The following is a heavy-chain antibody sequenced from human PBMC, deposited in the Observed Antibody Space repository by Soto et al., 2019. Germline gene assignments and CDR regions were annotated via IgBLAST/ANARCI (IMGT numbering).Heavy chain of an antibody. CDR1: GYTFTSYA. CDR2: INAGNGNT. J-gene: IGHJ4*02. CDR3: ARDSVDFWSGLTY. D-gene: IGHD3-3*01. V-gene: IGHV1-3*01. Sequence: ASVKVSCKASGYTFTSYAMHWVRQAPGQRLEWMGWINAGNGNTKYSQKFQGRVTITRDTSASTAYMELSSLRSEDTAVYYCARDSVDFWSGLTYWGQGTLVTVS.